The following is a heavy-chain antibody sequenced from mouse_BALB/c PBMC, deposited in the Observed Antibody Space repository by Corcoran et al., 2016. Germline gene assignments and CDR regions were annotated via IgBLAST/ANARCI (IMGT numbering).Heavy chain of an antibody. V-gene: IGHV1-18*01. J-gene: IGHJ3*01. CDR3: ARVREYGNPFAY. D-gene: IGHD2-10*02. CDR2: INPNNGGT. Sequence: EVQLQQSGPELVKPGASVKISCKTSGYTFTEYTMHWVKQSNGKRLEWIGGINPNNGGTSYNQKFKGKATLTVDKYSSTAYMELRSLTSEDSAVYYCARVREYGNPFAYWGQGTLVTVSA. CDR1: GYTFTEYT.